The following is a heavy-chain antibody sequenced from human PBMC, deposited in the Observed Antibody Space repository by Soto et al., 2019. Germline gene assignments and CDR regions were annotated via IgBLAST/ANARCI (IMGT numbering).Heavy chain of an antibody. Sequence: EVELLESGGGLVQPGGSLRLSCAASGFSFNNYAMNWVRQAPGKGLEWVSGLSGSGGTIYYADSVEGRFTISRDNSKNTLYLQVNSLRAEDTAVYYCARDSAVVVVAGDAFDIWGQGTMVTVSS. CDR2: LSGSGGTI. V-gene: IGHV3-23*01. CDR3: ARDSAVVVVAGDAFDI. CDR1: GFSFNNYA. J-gene: IGHJ3*02. D-gene: IGHD2-21*01.